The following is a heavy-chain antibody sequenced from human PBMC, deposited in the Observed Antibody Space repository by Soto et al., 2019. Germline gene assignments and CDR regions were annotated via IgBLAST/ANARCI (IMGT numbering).Heavy chain of an antibody. J-gene: IGHJ4*02. CDR2: IIPIFGTA. D-gene: IGHD3-22*01. CDR1: GGTFSSYA. Sequence: QVQLVQSGAEVKKPGSSVKVSCKASGGTFSSYAISWVRQAPGQGLEWMGGIIPIFGTANYAQKFQGRVTITADESPRSAYMELSSLRSEDTAVYYCASLAHYYASSGYGGYWGQGTLVTVSS. V-gene: IGHV1-69*12. CDR3: ASLAHYYASSGYGGY.